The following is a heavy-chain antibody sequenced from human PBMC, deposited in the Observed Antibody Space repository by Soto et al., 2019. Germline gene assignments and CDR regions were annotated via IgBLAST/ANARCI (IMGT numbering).Heavy chain of an antibody. Sequence: QVQLVQSGAEVKKPGASVKVSCKTSGYTFTGYGINWVRQAPGHGLEWMGWISGFNGNTKYGQNIQDRVIMTTDTSTSTAYMELRSLRSDDTAVYFCGRDGSSGIIDSWGQGTMLIVSS. CDR2: ISGFNGNT. CDR1: GYTFTGYG. V-gene: IGHV1-18*01. CDR3: GRDGSSGIIDS. J-gene: IGHJ3*01. D-gene: IGHD6-19*01.